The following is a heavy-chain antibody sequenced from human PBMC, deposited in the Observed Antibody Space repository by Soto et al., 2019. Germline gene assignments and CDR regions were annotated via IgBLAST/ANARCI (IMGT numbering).Heavy chain of an antibody. V-gene: IGHV3-30-3*01. D-gene: IGHD2-2*01. CDR1: GFTFSSYA. J-gene: IGHJ4*02. CDR2: ISHDGINK. Sequence: GGSLRLSCAASGFTFSSYAMNWVRQAPGKGLEWVALISHDGINKYYADSVRGRFTISRDSSTNTLYLQMNSLRAADTAVYYCGRCTSTSCHLGSDYRGQGTLVTVSS. CDR3: GRCTSTSCHLGSDY.